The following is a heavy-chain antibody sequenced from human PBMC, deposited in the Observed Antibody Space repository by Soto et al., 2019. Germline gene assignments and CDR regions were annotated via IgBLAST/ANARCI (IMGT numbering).Heavy chain of an antibody. V-gene: IGHV1-2*02. CDR2: IDPNSGGT. CDR3: ARGAATGAFDP. D-gene: IGHD1-26*01. Sequence: QVQLVQSGAEVKKPGASVKVSCKASGYTFIGYYMHWVRQAPGQGLEWMGWIDPNSGGTNYAQKCQGRVTMTRDTSSNTGYMELSRLTSDDTAVYYCARGAATGAFDPWGQGTLVTVSS. J-gene: IGHJ5*02. CDR1: GYTFIGYY.